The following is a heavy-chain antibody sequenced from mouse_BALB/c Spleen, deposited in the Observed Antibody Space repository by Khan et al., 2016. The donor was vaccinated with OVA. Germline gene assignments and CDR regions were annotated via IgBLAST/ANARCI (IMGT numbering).Heavy chain of an antibody. Sequence: QVQLQQSGAELARPGASVKLSCKASGYSFTDYYINWVKQRTGQGLEWIGEISPGSGDTYYNEKFKGKATLTADKSSSPAYMQLSSLTSAAYAVYFCARRNYFGYTFAYWGQGTLVTVSA. CDR2: ISPGSGDT. D-gene: IGHD1-2*01. J-gene: IGHJ3*01. CDR1: GYSFTDYY. V-gene: IGHV1-77*01. CDR3: ARRNYFGYTFAY.